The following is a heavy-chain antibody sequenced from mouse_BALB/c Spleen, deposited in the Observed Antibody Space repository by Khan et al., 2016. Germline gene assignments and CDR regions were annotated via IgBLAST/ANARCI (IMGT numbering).Heavy chain of an antibody. Sequence: EVELVESGGGLVKPGGSLKLSCAASGFTFSSYAMSWVRQTPEKRLEWVASISSGGSSFYPDILKDRFTILRDNARNILSLQMSSLRSEDAAMYYCTTKVYYFDYWGQGTTLTVSS. CDR1: GFTFSSYA. CDR2: ISSGGSS. J-gene: IGHJ2*01. V-gene: IGHV5-6-5*01. CDR3: TTKVYYFDY.